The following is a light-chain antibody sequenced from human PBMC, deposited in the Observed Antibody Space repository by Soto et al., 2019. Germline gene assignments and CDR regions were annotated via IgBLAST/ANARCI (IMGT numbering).Light chain of an antibody. CDR3: QQYNSYSYT. J-gene: IGKJ2*01. CDR1: QGISSY. V-gene: IGKV1-13*02. Sequence: AIQLTQSPSSLSASVGDRVTITCRASQGISSYLAWYQQKPGKAPKLLIYAASSLESGVPSRFSGSGSGTEFTLTISSLQPDDFATYYCQQYNSYSYTFGQGTKVDIK. CDR2: AAS.